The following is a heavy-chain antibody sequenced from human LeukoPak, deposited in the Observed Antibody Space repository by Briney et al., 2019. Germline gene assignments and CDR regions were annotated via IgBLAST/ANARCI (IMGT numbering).Heavy chain of an antibody. V-gene: IGHV5-10-1*01. D-gene: IGHD5-24*01. J-gene: IGHJ4*02. CDR3: ARYRGDGYTVDY. Sequence: GESLKISCKGSGYSFTSYWISWVRQMPGKGLGWMGRIDPSDSYTNYSPSFQGHVTISADKSISTAYLQWSSLKASDTAMYYCARYRGDGYTVDYWGQGTLVTVSS. CDR1: GYSFTSYW. CDR2: IDPSDSYT.